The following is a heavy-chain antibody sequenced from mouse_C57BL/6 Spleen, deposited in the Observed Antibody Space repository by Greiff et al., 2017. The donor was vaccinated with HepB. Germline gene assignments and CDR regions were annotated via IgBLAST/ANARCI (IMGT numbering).Heavy chain of an antibody. CDR1: GYAFTNYL. CDR2: INPGSGGT. CDR3: ARFTTVVGFDY. V-gene: IGHV1-54*01. D-gene: IGHD1-1*01. Sequence: VQLKESGAELVRPGTSVKVSCKASGYAFTNYLIEWVKQRPGQGLEWIGVINPGSGGTNYNEKFKGKATLTADKSSSTAYMQLSSLTSEDSAVYFCARFTTVVGFDYWGQGTTLTVSS. J-gene: IGHJ2*01.